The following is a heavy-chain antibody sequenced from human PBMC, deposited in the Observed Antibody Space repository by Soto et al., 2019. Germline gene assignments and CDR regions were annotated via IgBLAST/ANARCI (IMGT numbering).Heavy chain of an antibody. CDR2: ISAYNGST. D-gene: IGHD6-19*01. Sequence: QVQLVQSGAEVKKPGASVKVSCKASGYTFTSYGISWVRQAPGQGLEWMGWISAYNGSTNYAQKLQGRVTMTTDTSTSTAYMELRSLRSDDTAVYYCASISLQSQWLAPYNWFDPWGQGTLVTVSS. CDR1: GYTFTSYG. J-gene: IGHJ5*02. CDR3: ASISLQSQWLAPYNWFDP. V-gene: IGHV1-18*01.